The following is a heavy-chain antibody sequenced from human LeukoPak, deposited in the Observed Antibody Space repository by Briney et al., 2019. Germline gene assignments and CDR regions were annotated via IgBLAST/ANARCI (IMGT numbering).Heavy chain of an antibody. J-gene: IGHJ4*02. V-gene: IGHV3-48*02. Sequence: GGSLRLSCVASGFTFNSYSMNWVRQAPGKGLEWVSYISSSSVTIYYADSVKGRFTISRDNAKNSLYLQMNSLRDEDTAVYYCARDIAVAGTWAYDYWGQGTLGTVSS. D-gene: IGHD6-19*01. CDR3: ARDIAVAGTWAYDY. CDR2: ISSSSVTI. CDR1: GFTFNSYS.